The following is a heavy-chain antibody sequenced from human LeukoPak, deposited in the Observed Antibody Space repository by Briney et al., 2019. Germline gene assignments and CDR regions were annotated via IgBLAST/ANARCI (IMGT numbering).Heavy chain of an antibody. V-gene: IGHV1-2*02. Sequence: GASVKVSCKASGYTFTGYYMHWVRQAPGQGPECMGWINPNSGGTNYAQKFRGRVTMTRDTSISTVYMEMSRLRSDDTAVYYCARVHSSGHTIHFDYWGKGTLVTVSS. CDR1: GYTFTGYY. CDR2: INPNSGGT. CDR3: ARVHSSGHTIHFDY. D-gene: IGHD6-19*01. J-gene: IGHJ4*02.